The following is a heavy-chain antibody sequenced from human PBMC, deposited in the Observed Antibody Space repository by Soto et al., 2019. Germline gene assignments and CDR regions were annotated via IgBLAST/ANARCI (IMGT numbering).Heavy chain of an antibody. Sequence: GGSLRLSCAASGFTFSSYGMHWVRQAPGKGLEWVSAISGSGGSTYYADSVKGRFTISRDNSKNTLYLQMNSLRAEDTAVYYCAKDPAVYYYDSSGYSYFDYWGQGTLVTVSS. CDR2: ISGSGGST. V-gene: IGHV3-23*01. CDR3: AKDPAVYYYDSSGYSYFDY. CDR1: GFTFSSYG. J-gene: IGHJ4*02. D-gene: IGHD3-22*01.